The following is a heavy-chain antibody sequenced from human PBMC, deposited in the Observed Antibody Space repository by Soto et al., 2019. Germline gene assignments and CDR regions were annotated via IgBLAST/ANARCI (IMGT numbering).Heavy chain of an antibody. V-gene: IGHV5-51*01. CDR3: ARGIVATGSPFDY. CDR2: IYPGDPDT. D-gene: IGHD5-12*01. J-gene: IGHJ4*02. Sequence: GESLKISCKGSGYSFTSYWIGWVRQMPGKGLEWMGIIYPGDPDTRYSPSFQGQVTISADKSISTAYLQWSSLKASDTAMYYCARGIVATGSPFDYWGQGTLVTVSS. CDR1: GYSFTSYW.